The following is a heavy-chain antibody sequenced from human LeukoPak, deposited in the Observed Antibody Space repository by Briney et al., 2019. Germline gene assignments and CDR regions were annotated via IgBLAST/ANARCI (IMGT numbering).Heavy chain of an antibody. V-gene: IGHV3-23*01. J-gene: IGHJ5*02. D-gene: IGHD1-26*01. CDR2: ISGKGDDT. CDR3: AKGGHFSWFDP. Sequence: GGSLRLSCAASGLTFKNYAMTWVRQAPGKGLEWVSTISGKGDDTFYADSVKGRFTISRDNSKNTLSLQMNSLRADDTALYYCAKGGHFSWFDPWGQGTLVIASS. CDR1: GLTFKNYA.